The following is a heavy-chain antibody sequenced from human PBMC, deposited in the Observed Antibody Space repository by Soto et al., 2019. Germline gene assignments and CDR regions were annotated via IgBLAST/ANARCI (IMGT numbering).Heavy chain of an antibody. D-gene: IGHD2-2*02. CDR1: GYTFTSYG. V-gene: IGHV1-18*01. CDR2: ISAYNGNT. J-gene: IGHJ6*02. Sequence: QVQLVQSGAEVKKPGASVKVSCKASGYTFTSYGISWVRQAPGQGLEWMGWISAYNGNTNYAQKLQGRVTMTTDTSTSTGYMELRSLRSDDTAVYYCARTGTIVVVPAAIPADYYYGMDVWGQGTTVTVSS. CDR3: ARTGTIVVVPAAIPADYYYGMDV.